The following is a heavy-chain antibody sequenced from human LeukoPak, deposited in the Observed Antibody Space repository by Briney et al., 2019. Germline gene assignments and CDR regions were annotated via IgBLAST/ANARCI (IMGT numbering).Heavy chain of an antibody. Sequence: GESLKISCEGSGYSFTSYWIGWVRQMPGKGLEWMGMIYPDDSDTRYSTSFQGQVTISVDKSISTAYLQWSSLKASDTAMYYCARRAYYSVSGSYRWFDSWGQGTLVTVSS. J-gene: IGHJ5*01. V-gene: IGHV5-51*01. D-gene: IGHD3-10*01. CDR1: GYSFTSYW. CDR3: ARRAYYSVSGSYRWFDS. CDR2: IYPDDSDT.